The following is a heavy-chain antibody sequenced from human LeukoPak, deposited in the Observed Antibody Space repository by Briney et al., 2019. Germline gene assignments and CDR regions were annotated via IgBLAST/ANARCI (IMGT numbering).Heavy chain of an antibody. CDR3: ARVSLFNWFDP. Sequence: GGPLRLSCAASGFTFSDYYMSWIRQAPGKGLEWVSYISSSGSTIYYADSVKGRFTISRDNAKNSLYLQMNSLRAEDTAVYYCARVSLFNWFDPWGQGTLVTVSS. CDR1: GFTFSDYY. J-gene: IGHJ5*02. D-gene: IGHD2-21*01. V-gene: IGHV3-11*01. CDR2: ISSSGSTI.